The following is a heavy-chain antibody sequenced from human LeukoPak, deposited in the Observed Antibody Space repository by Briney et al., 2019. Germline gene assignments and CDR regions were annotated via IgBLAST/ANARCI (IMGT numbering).Heavy chain of an antibody. CDR1: GFTFSSYA. CDR3: AKGKDQYGSGSYYIVTPLDY. Sequence: GGSLRLSCAASGFTFSSYAMSWVRQAPGKGLEWVSAISGSGGSTYYADSVKGRFTISRDNSKNTLYLQMNSLRAEDTAVYYCAKGKDQYGSGSYYIVTPLDYWGQGTLVTVSS. CDR2: ISGSGGST. D-gene: IGHD3-10*01. V-gene: IGHV3-23*01. J-gene: IGHJ4*02.